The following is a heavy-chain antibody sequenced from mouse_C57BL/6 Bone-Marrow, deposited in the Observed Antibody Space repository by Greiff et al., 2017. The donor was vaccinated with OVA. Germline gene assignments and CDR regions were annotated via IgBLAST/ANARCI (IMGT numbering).Heavy chain of an antibody. Sequence: DVHLVESGGGLVQPGGSLKLSCAASGFTFSDYGMAWVRQAPRKGPGWVAFISNLAYSIYYADTVTGRFTISRENAKNTLYPEMSSLRSEDTAMYYCARHGDGSSCYAMDYWGQGTSVTVSS. D-gene: IGHD1-1*01. V-gene: IGHV5-15*01. CDR2: ISNLAYSI. CDR3: ARHGDGSSCYAMDY. J-gene: IGHJ4*01. CDR1: GFTFSDYG.